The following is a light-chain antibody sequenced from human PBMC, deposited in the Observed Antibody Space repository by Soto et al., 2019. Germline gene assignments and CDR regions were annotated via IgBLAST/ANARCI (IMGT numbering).Light chain of an antibody. Sequence: EIVLTQSPGTLSLSPGERSTLSFRASPSVSSNFVAWYQQKPGQAPRLLISGAFNRATGVPDRFSGGGSGTDFTLTISRLEAEDFAVYYCQQYGSSSTFGQGTLLEIK. CDR3: QQYGSSST. CDR2: GAF. V-gene: IGKV3-20*01. J-gene: IGKJ5*01. CDR1: PSVSSNF.